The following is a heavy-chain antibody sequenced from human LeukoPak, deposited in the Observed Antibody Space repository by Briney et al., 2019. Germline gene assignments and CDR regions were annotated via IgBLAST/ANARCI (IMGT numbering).Heavy chain of an antibody. V-gene: IGHV4-59*02. Sequence: KSSETLSLTCTVSDGSVSGYYWTWIRQPAGRGLEWIGYIYYSGNTNYNPSLKSRLTMSVDTSKNQFSLKLTSVTAADTAVYYCARGEMATTYYFDYWGQGTLVTVSS. CDR1: DGSVSGYY. J-gene: IGHJ4*02. CDR3: ARGEMATTYYFDY. D-gene: IGHD5-24*01. CDR2: IYYSGNT.